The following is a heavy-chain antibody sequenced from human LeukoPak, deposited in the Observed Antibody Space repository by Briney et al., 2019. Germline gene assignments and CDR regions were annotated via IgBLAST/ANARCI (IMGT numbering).Heavy chain of an antibody. J-gene: IGHJ6*02. Sequence: GGSLRPSCAASGFTFSSYAMHWVRQAPGKGLEWVAVISYDGSNKYYADSVKGRFTISRDNSKNTLYLQMNSLRAEDTAVYYCARDRTGWYYYYGMDVWGQGTTVTVSS. CDR1: GFTFSSYA. D-gene: IGHD2-15*01. CDR2: ISYDGSNK. V-gene: IGHV3-30-3*01. CDR3: ARDRTGWYYYYGMDV.